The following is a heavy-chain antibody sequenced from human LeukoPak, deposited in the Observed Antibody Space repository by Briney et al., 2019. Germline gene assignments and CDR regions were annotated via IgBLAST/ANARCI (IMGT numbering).Heavy chain of an antibody. V-gene: IGHV3-64*01. CDR1: GFTFSSHA. D-gene: IGHD2-2*01. Sequence: PGGSLRLSCAASGFTFSSHAMHWVRQAPGKGLEYVSAITSNGGGTYYANSVKGRFTISRDNSKNTLYLQLNSLRAEDTAVYYCAADRYCSSTACVVAYWGQGTMVTVSS. CDR2: ITSNGGGT. CDR3: AADRYCSSTACVVAY. J-gene: IGHJ3*01.